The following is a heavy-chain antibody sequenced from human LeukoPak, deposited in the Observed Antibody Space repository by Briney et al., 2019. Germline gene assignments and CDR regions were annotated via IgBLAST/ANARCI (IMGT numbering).Heavy chain of an antibody. CDR1: VYTFTGYY. Sequence: ASVKVSCKASVYTFTGYYMHWVRQAPGQGLEWMGWINPNSGGTNYEQKFQGRVIMTRDTSISTAYMELSRLRFDDTAVYYCARHMTTANNWFDPWGQGTLVTVSS. CDR2: INPNSGGT. V-gene: IGHV1-2*02. D-gene: IGHD4-17*01. J-gene: IGHJ5*02. CDR3: ARHMTTANNWFDP.